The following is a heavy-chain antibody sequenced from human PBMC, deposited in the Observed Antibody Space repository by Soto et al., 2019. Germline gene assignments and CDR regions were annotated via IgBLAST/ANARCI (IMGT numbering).Heavy chain of an antibody. CDR2: INPNSGGT. J-gene: IGHJ6*02. V-gene: IGHV1-2*04. CDR3: ARDSADHYGSGSYGYYYYGMDV. Sequence: ASVKVSCKASGYTFAGYYMQWVRQAPGQGLEWMGWINPNSGGTNYAQKFQGWVTMTRDTSISTAYMELSRLRSDDTAVYYCARDSADHYGSGSYGYYYYGMDVWGQGTTVTVSS. CDR1: GYTFAGYY. D-gene: IGHD3-10*01.